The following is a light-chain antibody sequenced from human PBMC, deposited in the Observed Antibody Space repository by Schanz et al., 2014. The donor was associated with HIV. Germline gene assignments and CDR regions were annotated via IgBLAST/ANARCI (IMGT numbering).Light chain of an antibody. J-gene: IGLJ3*02. V-gene: IGLV2-11*01. Sequence: QSALTQPRSVSGSPGQSVTISCTGTSSDVGGNDFVSWYQQHPGKAPKLIIYEDTKRPSAVPDRFSGSRSGDTASLTVSGLQAEDEADYYCCSYAGSYTLVVFGGGTKLTVL. CDR3: CSYAGSYTLVV. CDR1: SSDVGGNDF. CDR2: EDT.